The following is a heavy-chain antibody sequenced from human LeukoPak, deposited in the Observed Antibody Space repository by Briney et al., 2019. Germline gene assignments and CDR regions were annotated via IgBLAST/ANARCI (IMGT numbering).Heavy chain of an antibody. Sequence: PGGSLRLSCAASGFTFSSNAMSWVRQAPGKGLQWFSAISFSGGSTYYADSVKGRFTLSRDNSKNTLYLQMNSLRVEDTAVYYCARQLGYCSGDSCYFDFWGQGTLVTVSS. D-gene: IGHD2-15*01. CDR3: ARQLGYCSGDSCYFDF. CDR2: ISFSGGST. J-gene: IGHJ4*02. CDR1: GFTFSSNA. V-gene: IGHV3-23*01.